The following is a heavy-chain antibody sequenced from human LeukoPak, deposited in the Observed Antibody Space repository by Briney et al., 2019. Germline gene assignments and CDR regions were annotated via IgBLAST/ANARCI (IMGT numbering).Heavy chain of an antibody. D-gene: IGHD6-13*01. J-gene: IGHJ5*02. Sequence: LGESLKISCKGSGYSFTSYWIGWVRQMPGKGLELMGIIYPGDSDTRYSPSFQGQVTISADKSVSTAYLQWSSLKASDTAMYYCARLEQQPPLIWFDPWGQGTLVTVSS. V-gene: IGHV5-51*01. CDR1: GYSFTSYW. CDR2: IYPGDSDT. CDR3: ARLEQQPPLIWFDP.